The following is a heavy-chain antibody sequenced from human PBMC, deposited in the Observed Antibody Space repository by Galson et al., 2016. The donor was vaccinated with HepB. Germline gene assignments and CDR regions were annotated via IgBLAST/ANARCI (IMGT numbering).Heavy chain of an antibody. CDR3: AKEKDTAMIMVWAYYYYGMDV. CDR1: GFTFSSYG. D-gene: IGHD5-18*01. CDR2: ISYDGSNK. Sequence: SLRLSCAASGFTFSSYGIHWVRQAPGKGLEWVAVISYDGSNKYYADSVKGRFTIYRDNSKNTLYLQMNSLRAEDTAVYYCAKEKDTAMIMVWAYYYYGMDVWGQGTTVTVSS. J-gene: IGHJ6*02. V-gene: IGHV3-30*18.